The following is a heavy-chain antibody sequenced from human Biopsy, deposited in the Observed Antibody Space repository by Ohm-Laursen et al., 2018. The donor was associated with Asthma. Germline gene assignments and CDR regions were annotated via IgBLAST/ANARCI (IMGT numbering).Heavy chain of an antibody. V-gene: IGHV3-33*01. CDR1: GFTFSKNG. CDR3: ARGIYDMDV. CDR2: IWNDGNKN. J-gene: IGHJ6*02. Sequence: SLGLSCAASGFTFSKNGMHWVRQAPGKGLEWVALIWNDGNKNYYADSVRGRFTISRDNSKNMLYLQMNSLRAEDTAVYFCARGIYDMDVRGQGTTVTVSS.